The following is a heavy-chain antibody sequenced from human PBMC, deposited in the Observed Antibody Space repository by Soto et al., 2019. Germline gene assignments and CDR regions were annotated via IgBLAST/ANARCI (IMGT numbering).Heavy chain of an antibody. J-gene: IGHJ5*02. Sequence: TLSLTCTVSGGSISSFFYYWSWIRQHPGKGLEWIGYIYYSGSTYYNPSLKSRVTISVDTSKNQFSLKLSSVTAADTAVYYCARDKYCSSTSCYVGNWFGPWGQGTLVTVSS. V-gene: IGHV4-31*03. D-gene: IGHD2-2*01. CDR1: GGSISSFFYY. CDR3: ARDKYCSSTSCYVGNWFGP. CDR2: IYYSGST.